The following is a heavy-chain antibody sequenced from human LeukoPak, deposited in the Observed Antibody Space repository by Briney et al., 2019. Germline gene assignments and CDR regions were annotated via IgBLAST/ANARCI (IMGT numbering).Heavy chain of an antibody. CDR1: GFTFSSYA. Sequence: SGGSLRLSCAASGFTFSSYAMSWVRQAPGKGLEWVSAISGSGGSTYYADSVKGRFTISRDNYRNTLYLQMNSLRAEDTAVYYCATRYCSSTSCYTQADYWGQGTLVTVSS. J-gene: IGHJ4*02. CDR2: ISGSGGST. V-gene: IGHV3-23*01. D-gene: IGHD2-2*02. CDR3: ATRYCSSTSCYTQADY.